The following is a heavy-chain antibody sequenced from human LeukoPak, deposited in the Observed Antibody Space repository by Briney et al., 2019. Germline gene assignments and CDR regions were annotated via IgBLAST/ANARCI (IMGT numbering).Heavy chain of an antibody. Sequence: PGGSLRLSCAASGFTFNTYSMNWVRQAQGKGLEWVSSISSSGTYINYADSVKGRFTISRDNAKATLYLEMHNLRVDDTAMYYCARDRGSGWYYFYGMVVWGQGTTVTVSS. V-gene: IGHV3-21*01. J-gene: IGHJ6*02. CDR3: ARDRGSGWYYFYGMVV. D-gene: IGHD6-19*01. CDR1: GFTFNTYS. CDR2: ISSSGTYI.